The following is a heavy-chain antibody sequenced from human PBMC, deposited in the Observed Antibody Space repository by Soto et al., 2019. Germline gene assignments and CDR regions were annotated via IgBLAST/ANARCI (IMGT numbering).Heavy chain of an antibody. J-gene: IGHJ4*02. CDR1: GGSFSGYY. D-gene: IGHD2-8*02. CDR2: INHSGST. V-gene: IGHV4-34*01. Sequence: SETLSLTCAVYGGSFSGYYWTWIRQPPGTGMEWIGEINHSGSTNYNPSLKSRVTISVDTSKNQFSLKLTSVTAADTAVYYCARDKITGLFDYWGQGTLLTVSS. CDR3: ARDKITGLFDY.